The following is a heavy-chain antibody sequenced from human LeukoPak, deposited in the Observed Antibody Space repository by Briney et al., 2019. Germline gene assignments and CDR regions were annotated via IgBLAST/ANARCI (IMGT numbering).Heavy chain of an antibody. J-gene: IGHJ6*03. D-gene: IGHD1-26*01. CDR1: GYTFTGYY. V-gene: IGHV1-18*04. Sequence: GASVKVSCKASGYTFTGYYMHWVRQAPGQGLEWMGWISAYNGNTNYAQKLQGRVTMTTDTSTSTAYMELRSLRSDDTAVYYCARDRHSGSFYYYYYYMDVWGKGTTVTVSS. CDR3: ARDRHSGSFYYYYYYMDV. CDR2: ISAYNGNT.